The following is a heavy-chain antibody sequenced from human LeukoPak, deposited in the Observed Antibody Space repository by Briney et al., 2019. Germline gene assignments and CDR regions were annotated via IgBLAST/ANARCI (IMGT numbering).Heavy chain of an antibody. D-gene: IGHD3-10*01. J-gene: IGHJ6*04. V-gene: IGHV3-30*18. CDR1: GFTISSYG. Sequence: GRSLRLSCAVSGFTISSYGLHWVRQAPGKGLEWVAVISYDGSNKYYADSVKGRFTISRDNSKNTLYLQMNSLRPEDTAVYYCAKSMVRGVIGPQYGMDVWGKGTTVTVSS. CDR2: ISYDGSNK. CDR3: AKSMVRGVIGPQYGMDV.